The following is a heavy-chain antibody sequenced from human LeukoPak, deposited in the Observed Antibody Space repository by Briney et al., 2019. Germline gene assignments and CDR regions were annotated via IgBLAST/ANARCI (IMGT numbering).Heavy chain of an antibody. D-gene: IGHD2-21*02. CDR2: IYPGDYET. CDR1: GYSFSNYW. CDR3: AIPPGYCGNDCSFDH. V-gene: IGHV5-51*01. Sequence: GESLKISCEGSGYSFSNYWIGWVRQMPGKGLEWMGIIYPGDYETRYSPSFQGLVTISVDKSISTAYLQWSSLKASDTAMYYCAIPPGYCGNDCSFDHWGQGILVTVSS. J-gene: IGHJ4*02.